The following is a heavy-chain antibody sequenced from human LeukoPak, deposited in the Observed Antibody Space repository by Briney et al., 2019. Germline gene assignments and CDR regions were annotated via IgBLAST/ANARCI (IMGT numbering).Heavy chain of an antibody. CDR3: ATGSWYGVY. Sequence: GGSLRLSCAASGFTVSTNYVSWVRQAPGKGLEWVANIKQDGSEKYYVDSVKGRFTISRDNAKNSLYLQMNSLRAEDTAVYYCATGSWYGVYWGQGTLVTVSS. CDR1: GFTVSTNY. V-gene: IGHV3-7*01. CDR2: IKQDGSEK. D-gene: IGHD6-13*01. J-gene: IGHJ4*02.